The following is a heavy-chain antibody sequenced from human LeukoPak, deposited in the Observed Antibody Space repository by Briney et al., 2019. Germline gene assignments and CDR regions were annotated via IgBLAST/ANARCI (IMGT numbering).Heavy chain of an antibody. J-gene: IGHJ6*02. CDR1: GGSISSGGYY. D-gene: IGHD6-6*01. V-gene: IGHV4-31*03. CDR2: IYYSGST. CDR3: AREASSSSSYYYYGMDV. Sequence: SETLSLACTVSGGSISSGGYYWSWIRQHPGKGLEWIGYIYYSGSTYYNPSLKSRVTISVDTSKNQLSLKLSSVTAADTAVYYCAREASSSSSYYYYGMDVWGQGTTVTVSS.